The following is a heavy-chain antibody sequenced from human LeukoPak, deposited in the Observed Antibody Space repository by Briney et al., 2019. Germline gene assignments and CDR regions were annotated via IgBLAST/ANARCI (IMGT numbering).Heavy chain of an antibody. D-gene: IGHD2-8*01. CDR1: GFTFSSYS. Sequence: GGSLRLSCAASGFTFSSYSMNWVRQAPGKGLEWVSYISSSSSTIYYADSVKGRFTISRDNAKNSLYLQMNSQRAEDTAVYYCARDVNGYFDYWGQGTLVTVSS. J-gene: IGHJ4*02. CDR3: ARDVNGYFDY. CDR2: ISSSSSTI. V-gene: IGHV3-48*04.